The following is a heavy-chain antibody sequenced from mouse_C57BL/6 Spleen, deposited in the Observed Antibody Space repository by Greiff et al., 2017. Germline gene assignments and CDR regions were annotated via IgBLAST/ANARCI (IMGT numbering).Heavy chain of an antibody. D-gene: IGHD4-1*01. CDR1: GYTFTSYW. CDR3: ARRRILWDGGNYFDY. J-gene: IGHJ2*01. CDR2: IYPSDSET. Sequence: VQLQQPGAELVRPGSSVKLSCKASGYTFTSYWMDWVKQRPGQGLEWIGNIYPSDSETHYNQKFKDKATLTVDKSSGTAYMQLSSLTSEDSAVYYCARRRILWDGGNYFDYWGQGTTLTVSS. V-gene: IGHV1-61*01.